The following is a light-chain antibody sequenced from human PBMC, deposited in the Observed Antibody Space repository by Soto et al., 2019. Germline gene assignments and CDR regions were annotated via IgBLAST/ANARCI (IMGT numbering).Light chain of an antibody. Sequence: QLVLTQPPSVSGAPGQRVTISCTGSSSNIGAGYDVPWYQQLPGTAPKLLIYGNSNRPSGVPDRFSGSKSGTSASLAITGLQAEDEADYYCQSYDSSLIVVFGGGTKLTVL. CDR2: GNS. CDR3: QSYDSSLIVV. V-gene: IGLV1-40*01. CDR1: SSNIGAGYD. J-gene: IGLJ2*01.